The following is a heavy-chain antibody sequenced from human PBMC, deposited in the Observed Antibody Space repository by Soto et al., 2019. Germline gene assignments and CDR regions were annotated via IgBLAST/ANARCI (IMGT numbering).Heavy chain of an antibody. CDR2: ISYDGSER. Sequence: VQLAESGGGVVQPGKSLRLSCVASGFTFRNYGMHWVRQAPGKGLEWVAGISYDGSERYYIDSVKGRFTIARDNSKNTLYLQMTSLRTEDTAVYYCAKDSVALPQRIAEAGTTDYWGQGTLIIVSS. J-gene: IGHJ4*02. CDR1: GFTFRNYG. V-gene: IGHV3-30*18. CDR3: AKDSVALPQRIAEAGTTDY. D-gene: IGHD6-19*01.